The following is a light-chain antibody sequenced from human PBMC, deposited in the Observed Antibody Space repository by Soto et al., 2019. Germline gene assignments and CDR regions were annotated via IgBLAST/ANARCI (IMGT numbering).Light chain of an antibody. Sequence: DIVMTQSPDSLAVSLGERDTINCKSSQSVLYSSNNKNYLAWYQQKPGQPPNLLIYWASTRESGVPDRFSGSGSGTDFTLTISSLQAEDVAVYYCQQYYRTPRTFGQGTKVEIK. CDR2: WAS. J-gene: IGKJ1*01. V-gene: IGKV4-1*01. CDR3: QQYYRTPRT. CDR1: QSVLYSSNNKNY.